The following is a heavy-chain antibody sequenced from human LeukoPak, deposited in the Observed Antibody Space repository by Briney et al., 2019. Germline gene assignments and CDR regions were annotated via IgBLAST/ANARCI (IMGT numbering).Heavy chain of an antibody. CDR2: IYYSGST. CDR1: GGSISSSSYY. CDR3: ALLKWELHAFDI. Sequence: SETLSLTCTVSGGSISSSSYYWGWIRQPPGKGLEWIGSIYYSGSTYYNPSLKSRVTISVDTSKNQFSLKLSSVTAADTAVYYCALLKWELHAFDIWGQGTMVTVSS. V-gene: IGHV4-39*07. J-gene: IGHJ3*02. D-gene: IGHD1-26*01.